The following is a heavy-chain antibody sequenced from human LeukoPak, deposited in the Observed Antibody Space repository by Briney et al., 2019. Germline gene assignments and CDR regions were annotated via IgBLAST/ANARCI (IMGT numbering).Heavy chain of an antibody. V-gene: IGHV1-69*05. CDR2: IIPIFGTA. J-gene: IGHJ5*02. CDR1: GGTFSSYA. Sequence: SVKVSCKAPGGTFSSYAISWVRQAPGQGLEWMGRIIPIFGTANYAQKFQGRVTIATDESTSTAYMELSSLRSEDTAVYYCARAPSLYNWFDPWGQGTLVTVSS. CDR3: ARAPSLYNWFDP.